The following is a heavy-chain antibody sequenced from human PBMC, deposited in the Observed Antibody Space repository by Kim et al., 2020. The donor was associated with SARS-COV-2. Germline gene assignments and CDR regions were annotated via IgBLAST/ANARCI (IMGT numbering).Heavy chain of an antibody. CDR3: TRHACGGGSCHDY. D-gene: IGHD2-15*01. Sequence: GGSLRLSCAVSGFPLSDFWMTWVRQAPGKGLEWVAKINLDGSEKYYVDSVKGRFSISRDNAKNSLYLQMNSLRAEGTAVYYCTRHACGGGSCHDYWGQGTLVTVSS. V-gene: IGHV3-7*03. J-gene: IGHJ4*02. CDR1: GFPLSDFW. CDR2: INLDGSEK.